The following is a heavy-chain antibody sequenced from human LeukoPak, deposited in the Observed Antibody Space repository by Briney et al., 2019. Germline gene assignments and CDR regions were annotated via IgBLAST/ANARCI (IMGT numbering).Heavy chain of an antibody. Sequence: KPSETLSLTCAVYGGSFSAYYWSWIRQPPGKGLEWLGEINHSGSSNYNPSLKSRVTISVDTSKNQFSLKLSSVTAADTAVFYCARGPNSGSGSYYPADYWGQGTLVTVSA. D-gene: IGHD3-10*01. V-gene: IGHV4-34*01. CDR1: GGSFSAYY. CDR3: ARGPNSGSGSYYPADY. CDR2: INHSGSS. J-gene: IGHJ4*02.